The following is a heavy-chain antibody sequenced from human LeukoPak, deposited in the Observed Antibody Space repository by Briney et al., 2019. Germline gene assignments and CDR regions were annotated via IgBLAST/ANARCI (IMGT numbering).Heavy chain of an antibody. D-gene: IGHD2/OR15-2a*01. Sequence: GGSLRLSCAASGFTFSDTCMHWVRQVPGKGLVWVSRIRGDGSDARYAESVKGRFTISRDNAKNTLYLQMNSLRDEDTAVYYCARDWFHAIDYWGQGTLVTVSS. CDR1: GFTFSDTC. V-gene: IGHV3-74*01. J-gene: IGHJ4*02. CDR3: ARDWFHAIDY. CDR2: IRGDGSDA.